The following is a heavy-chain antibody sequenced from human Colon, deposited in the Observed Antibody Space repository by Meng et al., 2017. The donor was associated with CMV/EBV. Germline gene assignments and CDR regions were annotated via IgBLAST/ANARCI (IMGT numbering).Heavy chain of an antibody. CDR2: INPSGGST. Sequence: ASVKVSCKASGYTFTSYYMHWVRQAPGQGLEWMGIINPSGGSTSYAQKFQGRVTMTRDTSTSTVYMELSSLRSEDTAMYYCARDMGPHGHDYWGQGTLVTVSS. CDR1: GYTFTSYY. J-gene: IGHJ4*02. D-gene: IGHD3-10*01. V-gene: IGHV1-46*01. CDR3: ARDMGPHGHDY.